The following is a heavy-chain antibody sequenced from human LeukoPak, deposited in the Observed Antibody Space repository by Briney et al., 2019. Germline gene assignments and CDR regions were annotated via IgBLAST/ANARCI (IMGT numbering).Heavy chain of an antibody. V-gene: IGHV3-30*03. CDR1: GFTFSSYG. CDR2: TSSDGSNK. Sequence: GGSLRLSCAASGFTFSSYGMHWVRQAPGKGLEWVAVTSSDGSNKCYAVSVKGRFTISRDNAKNSLFLQMNSLRAEDTAVYYCARELSSGPDYWGQGTLVTVSS. CDR3: ARELSSGPDY. D-gene: IGHD6-19*01. J-gene: IGHJ4*02.